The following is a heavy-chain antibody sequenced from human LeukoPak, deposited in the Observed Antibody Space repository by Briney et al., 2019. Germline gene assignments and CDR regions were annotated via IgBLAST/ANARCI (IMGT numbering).Heavy chain of an antibody. CDR2: ICGSGGST. V-gene: IGHV3-23*01. CDR3: AKDLKGDIVQWFDP. CDR1: GFTFSSYA. D-gene: IGHD2-8*01. J-gene: IGHJ5*02. Sequence: GGSLRLSCAASGFTFSSYAMSWVRQAPGKGLEWVSAICGSGGSTYYADSVKGRFTISRDNSKNTLYLQMNSLRAEDTAVYYCAKDLKGDIVQWFDPWGQGTLVTVSS.